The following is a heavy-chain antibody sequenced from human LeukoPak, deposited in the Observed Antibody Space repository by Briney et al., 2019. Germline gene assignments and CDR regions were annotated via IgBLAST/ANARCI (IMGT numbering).Heavy chain of an antibody. CDR1: GDSISSYY. V-gene: IGHV4-59*01. CDR3: ASSRFSYYKTTGYYLHFQR. CDR2: TYYSGVT. Sequence: SETLSLTCTVSGDSISSYYWSWIRQPPGKGLEWIGFTYYSGVTNYNPSLKSRVTISLDTSKNQFSLKLNSVTAADTAVYYCASSRFSYYKTTGYYLHFQRWGQGTLVTVSS. D-gene: IGHD3-22*01. J-gene: IGHJ1*01.